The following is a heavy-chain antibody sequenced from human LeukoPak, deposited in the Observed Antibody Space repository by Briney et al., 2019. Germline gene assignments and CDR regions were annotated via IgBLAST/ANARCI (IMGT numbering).Heavy chain of an antibody. V-gene: IGHV3-30*19. D-gene: IGHD3-22*01. CDR3: AMFPSGYYRGGYFDY. CDR2: IWYDGSNK. Sequence: PGRSLRLSCAASGFTFSSYGMHWVRQAPGKRLEWVAVIWYDGSNKYYADSVNGRFTISRDNSKNTLYLQMNSLRAEDTAVYYCAMFPSGYYRGGYFDYWGQGTLVTVSS. J-gene: IGHJ4*02. CDR1: GFTFSSYG.